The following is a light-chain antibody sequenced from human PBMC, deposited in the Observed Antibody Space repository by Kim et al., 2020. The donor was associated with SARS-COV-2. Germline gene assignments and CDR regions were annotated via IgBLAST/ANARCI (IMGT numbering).Light chain of an antibody. CDR1: QSVSSSY. CDR2: GA. Sequence: EIVLTQSPGTLSLSPGERATLSCRASQSVSSSYLAWYQQKPGQAPRLLIYGASTGIPDRFSGSGSGTDFTLTISRLEPEDFAVYYCQQYGSSPPTFGQGTKVDIK. CDR3: QQYGSSPPT. J-gene: IGKJ1*01. V-gene: IGKV3-20*01.